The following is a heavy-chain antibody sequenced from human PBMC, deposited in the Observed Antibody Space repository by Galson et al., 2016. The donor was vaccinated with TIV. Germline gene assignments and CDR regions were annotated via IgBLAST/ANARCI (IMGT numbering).Heavy chain of an antibody. CDR1: GYTFNSYG. V-gene: IGHV1-18*01. Sequence: SVKVSCKASGYTFNSYGISWVRQAPGQGLEWMGWIRAYTANTNYAQRLQGRFTLTTDTSTTTAYMEMRSLTSDDTAVYYCAGDVPQGVVSIGPHYDYGMDGWGQGTTVTVSS. CDR2: IRAYTANT. CDR3: AGDVPQGVVSIGPHYDYGMDG. J-gene: IGHJ6*01. D-gene: IGHD3-3*01.